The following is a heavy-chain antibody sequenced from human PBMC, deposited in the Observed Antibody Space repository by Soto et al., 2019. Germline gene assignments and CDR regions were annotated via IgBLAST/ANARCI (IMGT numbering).Heavy chain of an antibody. J-gene: IGHJ4*02. CDR1: GFTFSSYG. CDR3: AQDRAMVRGVDY. D-gene: IGHD3-10*01. CDR2: ISYDGSNK. V-gene: IGHV3-30*18. Sequence: QVQLVESGGGVVQPGRSLRLSCAASGFTFSSYGMHWVRQAPGKGLEWVAVISYDGSNKFYADSVRGRFTISRDNSKNTLYLQMNSLRAEDTALYYCAQDRAMVRGVDYWGQGALATVSS.